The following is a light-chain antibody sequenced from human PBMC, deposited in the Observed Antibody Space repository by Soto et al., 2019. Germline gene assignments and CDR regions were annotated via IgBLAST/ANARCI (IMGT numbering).Light chain of an antibody. V-gene: IGKV3D-11*02. J-gene: IGKJ1*01. CDR3: QQRSSWHT. CDR1: KSISSY. Sequence: TRSPSSLSASIGARVTITCRASKSISSYLNWYQQKPGQAPRLLIYDASNRATGIPARFSGSGSGTDFTLTISILEPEDSAIYYCQQRSSWHTFGQGTKVDIK. CDR2: DAS.